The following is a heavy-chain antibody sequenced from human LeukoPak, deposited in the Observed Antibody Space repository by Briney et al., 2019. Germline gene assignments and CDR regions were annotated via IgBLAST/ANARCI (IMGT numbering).Heavy chain of an antibody. Sequence: ASVKVSCKASGYTFTGHYMHWVRQAPGQGLEWMGWINPNSGGTNYAQKFQGRVTMTRDTSISTAYMELSRLRSDDTAVYYCARGSYSSSWYKFDPWGQGTLVTVSS. J-gene: IGHJ5*02. CDR2: INPNSGGT. CDR1: GYTFTGHY. D-gene: IGHD6-13*01. CDR3: ARGSYSSSWYKFDP. V-gene: IGHV1-2*02.